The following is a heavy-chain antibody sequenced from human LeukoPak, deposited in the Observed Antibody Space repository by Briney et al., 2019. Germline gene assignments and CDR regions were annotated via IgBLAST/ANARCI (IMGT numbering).Heavy chain of an antibody. D-gene: IGHD3-3*01. CDR2: IKRDGSEK. CDR1: GFTFSNYW. V-gene: IGHV3-7*01. Sequence: PGGSLRLSCAASGFTFSNYWMSWVRQAPGKGLDWVANIKRDGSEKYYVDSVKGRFTISRDNAKNSLYLQMDSLRVEDTAVYYCARDYTFGLPEYWGQGSLVTVSS. J-gene: IGHJ4*02. CDR3: ARDYTFGLPEY.